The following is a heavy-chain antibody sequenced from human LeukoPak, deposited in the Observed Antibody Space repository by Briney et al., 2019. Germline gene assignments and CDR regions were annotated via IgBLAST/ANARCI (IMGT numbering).Heavy chain of an antibody. J-gene: IGHJ3*02. CDR1: GGSISISSYY. CDR2: IYYSGST. Sequence: PSETLSLTCTVSGGSISISSYYWGWIRQPPGKGLEWIASIYYSGSTYYNPSLKSRVTISVDTSKNQFSLKLSSVTAADTAVYHCARLPDFWSGYWSSPIWGQGTMVTVSS. V-gene: IGHV4-39*01. D-gene: IGHD3-3*01. CDR3: ARLPDFWSGYWSSPI.